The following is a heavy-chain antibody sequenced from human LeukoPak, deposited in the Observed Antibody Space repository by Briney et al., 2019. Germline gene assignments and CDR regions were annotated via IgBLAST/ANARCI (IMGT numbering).Heavy chain of an antibody. J-gene: IGHJ5*02. D-gene: IGHD6-13*01. CDR3: ARAYSSSWYDD. V-gene: IGHV3-23*01. CDR2: ISGRGNNT. Sequence: GGSLTLSCAASGFTFSTYAMSWVRQAPGKGLEWVSSISGRGNNTYYAGSVKGRFTISRDNSKNTLHRQINSVRVEDTAIYYCARAYSSSWYDDWGQGTLVIVSS. CDR1: GFTFSTYA.